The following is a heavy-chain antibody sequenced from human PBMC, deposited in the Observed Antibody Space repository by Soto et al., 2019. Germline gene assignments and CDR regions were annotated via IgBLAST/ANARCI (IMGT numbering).Heavy chain of an antibody. J-gene: IGHJ5*02. V-gene: IGHV1-2*02. CDR3: ARGGITYYYDSSGYSS. D-gene: IGHD3-22*01. CDR2: INPNSGGT. CDR1: GYTFTGYY. Sequence: QVQLVQSGAEVKKPGASVKVSCKASGYTFTGYYMHWVRQAPGQVLEWMGWINPNSGGTNYAQKFQGRVTMTRDTSSSTAYMELSRLRSDDTAVYYCARGGITYYYDSSGYSSWGQGTLVTVSS.